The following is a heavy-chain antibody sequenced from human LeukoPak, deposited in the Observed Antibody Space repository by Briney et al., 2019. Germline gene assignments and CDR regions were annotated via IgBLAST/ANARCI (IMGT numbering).Heavy chain of an antibody. J-gene: IGHJ6*03. V-gene: IGHV3-74*01. CDR1: GFTFSSYW. CDR2: INSDGSST. Sequence: GGSLRLSCAASGFTFSSYWMHWVRQAPGKGLVWVSRINSDGSSTGYADSVKGRFTISRDNAENTLYLQMNSPRAEDTAVYYCARGGWSLYYYYYMDVWGKGTTVTISS. CDR3: ARGGWSLYYYYYMDV. D-gene: IGHD1-26*01.